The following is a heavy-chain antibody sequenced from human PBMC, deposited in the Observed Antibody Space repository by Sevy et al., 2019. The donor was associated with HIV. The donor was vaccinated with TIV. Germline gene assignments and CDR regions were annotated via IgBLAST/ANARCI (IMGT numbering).Heavy chain of an antibody. CDR1: GFTVSSNY. D-gene: IGHD2-15*01. J-gene: IGHJ4*02. Sequence: GGSLRLSCAASGFTVSSNYMSWVRQAPGKGLEWVSVIYSGGSTYYADSVKGRFTISRDNSKNTLYLQMNSLRAEDTAVYYCARDGGYCSGGSCHDWGQGTLVTVSS. CDR3: ARDGGYCSGGSCHD. CDR2: IYSGGST. V-gene: IGHV3-53*01.